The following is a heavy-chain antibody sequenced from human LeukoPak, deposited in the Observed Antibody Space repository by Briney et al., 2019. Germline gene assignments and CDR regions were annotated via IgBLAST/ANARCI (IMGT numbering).Heavy chain of an antibody. D-gene: IGHD3-22*01. CDR2: ISYDGSNK. J-gene: IGHJ4*02. Sequence: GGSLRLSCAASGFTFSSYGVHWVRQAPGKGLEWVAVISYDGSNKYYADSVKGRFTISRDNSKNTLYLQMNSLRAEDTAVYYCAKDQSYDSMGFDYWGQGTLVTVSS. CDR3: AKDQSYDSMGFDY. V-gene: IGHV3-30*18. CDR1: GFTFSSYG.